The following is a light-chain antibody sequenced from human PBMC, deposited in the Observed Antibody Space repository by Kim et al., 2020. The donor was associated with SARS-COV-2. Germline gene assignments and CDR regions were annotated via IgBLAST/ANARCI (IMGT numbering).Light chain of an antibody. J-gene: IGKJ1*01. V-gene: IGKV1-27*01. CDR3: QKCDSAPAT. CDR1: QDIRNY. CDR2: PAS. Sequence: DIQITQSPSSLSASVGDRITITCRASQDIRNYLAWYQQKPGKVPKLLIYPASTLQSGVPARFSGSGSGTDFTLTISSLQPDDVATYYCQKCDSAPATFGQGTKVDIK.